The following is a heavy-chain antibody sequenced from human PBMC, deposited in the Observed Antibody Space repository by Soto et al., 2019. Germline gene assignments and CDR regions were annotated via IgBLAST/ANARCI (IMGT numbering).Heavy chain of an antibody. V-gene: IGHV1-18*01. D-gene: IGHD2-21*01. CDR1: GYTFSRYG. CDR2: ISAYNGNT. CDR3: ARDQGFRVVINSNWFDP. Sequence: ASVKVSCKASGYTFSRYGIMWVRQAPEQGLEWMGWISAYNGNTNSAEKPRGRLTMTTDASTTTAYMELRSLRSDDTAIYYCARDQGFRVVINSNWFDPWGQGTLV. J-gene: IGHJ5*02.